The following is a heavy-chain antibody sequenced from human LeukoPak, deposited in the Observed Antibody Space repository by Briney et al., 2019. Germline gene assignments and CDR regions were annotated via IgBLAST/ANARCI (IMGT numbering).Heavy chain of an antibody. Sequence: ASVKVSCKASGFTLTDYYIHWVRQAPGQGLEWMGSIHPKSGGTKYAQKFQGRVTVTRDTSISAAYMELSRLTSDDTAVYYCARDPPAAGSTEFDFWGREPWSPSPQ. CDR3: ARDPPAAGSTEFDF. D-gene: IGHD6-13*01. V-gene: IGHV1-2*02. CDR1: GFTLTDYY. CDR2: IHPKSGGT. J-gene: IGHJ4*02.